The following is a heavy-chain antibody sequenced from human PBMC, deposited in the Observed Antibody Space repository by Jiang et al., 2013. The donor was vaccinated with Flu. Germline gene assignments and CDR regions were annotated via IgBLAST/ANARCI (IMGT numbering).Heavy chain of an antibody. CDR1: GFTFTSSA. Sequence: GAEVKKPGTSVKVSCKASGFTFTSSAVQWVRQARGQRLEWIGWIVVGSGNTNYAQKFQERVTITRDMSTSTAYMELSSLRSEDTAVYYCAAVTFHSRRSGYYLDYWGQGTLVTVSS. CDR2: IVVGSGNT. CDR3: AAVTFHSRRSGYYLDY. V-gene: IGHV1-58*01. J-gene: IGHJ4*02. D-gene: IGHD3-22*01.